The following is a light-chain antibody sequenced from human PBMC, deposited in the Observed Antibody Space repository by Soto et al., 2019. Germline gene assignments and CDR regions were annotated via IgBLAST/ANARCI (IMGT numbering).Light chain of an antibody. CDR3: QKYYNIPWT. Sequence: DIVLTQFPDSLAVSPGERATINCKSSQSVLYRSNNKNYLAWYQQKPGQPPKLLIYWASTRESGVPDRFSGSGSGKEFTLTISSLQAEDVAIYYCQKYYNIPWTFGQGSKVEIK. CDR1: QSVLYRSNNKNY. J-gene: IGKJ1*01. V-gene: IGKV4-1*01. CDR2: WAS.